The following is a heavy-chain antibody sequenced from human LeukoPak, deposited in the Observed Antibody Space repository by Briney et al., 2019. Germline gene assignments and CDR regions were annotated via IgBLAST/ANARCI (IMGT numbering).Heavy chain of an antibody. CDR2: IYYSGST. J-gene: IGHJ5*02. Sequence: SETLSLTCTVSGGSISSYYWSWTRQPPGKGLEWIGYIYYSGSTNYNPSLKSRVTISVDTSKNQFSLKLSSVTAADTAVYYCARERGESIAAAGTDRFDPCGQGNLGTVSS. D-gene: IGHD6-13*01. CDR3: ARERGESIAAAGTDRFDP. V-gene: IGHV4-59*12. CDR1: GGSISSYY.